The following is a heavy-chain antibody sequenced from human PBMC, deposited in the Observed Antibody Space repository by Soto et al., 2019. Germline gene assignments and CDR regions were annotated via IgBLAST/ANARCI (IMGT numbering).Heavy chain of an antibody. D-gene: IGHD3-22*01. J-gene: IGHJ4*02. Sequence: SETLSLTCTVSGGSISSSSYYWGWIRQPPGKGLEWIGSIYYSGSTYYNPSLKSRVTISVDTSKNQFSLKLSSVTAADTAVYYCARANYYDSSGPYYFDYWGQGTLVTVSS. V-gene: IGHV4-39*01. CDR2: IYYSGST. CDR1: GGSISSSSYY. CDR3: ARANYYDSSGPYYFDY.